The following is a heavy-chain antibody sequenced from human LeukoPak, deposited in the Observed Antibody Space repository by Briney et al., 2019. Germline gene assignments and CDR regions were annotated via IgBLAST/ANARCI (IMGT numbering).Heavy chain of an antibody. D-gene: IGHD3-9*01. CDR1: GGSISSYW. Sequence: SETLSLTCTVSGGSISSYWWSWIRQPAGKGLEWIGRIYSSGSSNYNFALESRVTISVDKLKNQFSLKLSSVTAADTAVYYCARDSADILTGFFEQWGPGTLVTVSS. J-gene: IGHJ4*02. CDR3: ARDSADILTGFFEQ. CDR2: IYSSGSS. V-gene: IGHV4-4*07.